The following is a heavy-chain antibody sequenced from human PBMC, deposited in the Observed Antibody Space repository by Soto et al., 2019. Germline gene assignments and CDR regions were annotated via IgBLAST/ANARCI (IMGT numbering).Heavy chain of an antibody. V-gene: IGHV3-23*01. CDR3: AKKDSTGGSCYRPFDS. Sequence: EVLLLESGGGLVQPGGSLRLSCAASGFTFSSYAMSWVRQAPGKGLEWVSSISASGGSTYYTDSVKGRFTISRDNSKNTLYLQTNRFIAEDTAVYYCAKKDSTGGSCYRPFDSWGQGTLVTVSS. J-gene: IGHJ4*02. D-gene: IGHD2-15*01. CDR1: GFTFSSYA. CDR2: ISASGGST.